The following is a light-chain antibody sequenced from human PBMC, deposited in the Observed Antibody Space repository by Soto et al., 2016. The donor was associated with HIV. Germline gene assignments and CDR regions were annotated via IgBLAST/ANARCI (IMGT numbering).Light chain of an antibody. CDR3: QVWDTRGDRPMV. CDR1: NIGSKS. Sequence: SYVLTQPPSVSVAPGKTARITCGGNNIGSKSVHWYQQKPGQAPVLVVYDDYVRPSGIPERFSASKSGNTATLTISRVEAGDEADYYCQVWDTRGDRPMVFGGGTKLTVL. CDR2: DDY. J-gene: IGLJ3*02. V-gene: IGLV3-21*01.